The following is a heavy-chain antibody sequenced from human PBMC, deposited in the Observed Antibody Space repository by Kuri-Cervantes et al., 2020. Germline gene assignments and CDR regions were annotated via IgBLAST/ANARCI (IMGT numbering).Heavy chain of an antibody. CDR2: INAGNGNT. Sequence: ASVKVSCKASGYTFTSYAMHWVRQAPGQRLEWMGWINAGNGNTKYSQKFQGRVTITRDTSASTAYMELSSLRSEDTAVYYCARDPTYYDFWSGYGYGPEAFDIWGQGAMVTVSS. D-gene: IGHD3-3*01. CDR3: ARDPTYYDFWSGYGYGPEAFDI. CDR1: GYTFTSYA. J-gene: IGHJ3*02. V-gene: IGHV1-3*01.